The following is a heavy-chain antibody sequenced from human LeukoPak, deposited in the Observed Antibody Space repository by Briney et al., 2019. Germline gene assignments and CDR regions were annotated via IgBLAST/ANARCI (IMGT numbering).Heavy chain of an antibody. CDR2: INPNSGGT. Sequence: GASVKVSCKASGYTFTGYYMHWVRQAPGQGLEWMGWINPNSGGTNYAQKFQGRVTMTRDTSISTVYMELSRLRSDDTAVYYCARVSVGYSYGCDYWGQGTLVTVSS. CDR3: ARVSVGYSYGCDY. V-gene: IGHV1-2*02. J-gene: IGHJ4*02. D-gene: IGHD5-18*01. CDR1: GYTFTGYY.